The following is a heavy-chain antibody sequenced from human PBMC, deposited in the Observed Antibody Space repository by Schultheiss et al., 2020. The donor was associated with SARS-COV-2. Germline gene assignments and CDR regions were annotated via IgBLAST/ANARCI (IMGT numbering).Heavy chain of an antibody. CDR3: ARDGYSSSWYSEGHLLDY. Sequence: GGSLRLSCAASGFSVSSNYMTWVRQAPGKGLEWVSYIGVDGTTIFYADSVKGRFTISRDNSKNTLYLQMNSLRAEDTAVYYCARDGYSSSWYSEGHLLDYWGQGTLVTVSS. J-gene: IGHJ4*02. CDR1: GFSVSSNY. V-gene: IGHV3-53*05. CDR2: IGVDGTTI. D-gene: IGHD6-13*01.